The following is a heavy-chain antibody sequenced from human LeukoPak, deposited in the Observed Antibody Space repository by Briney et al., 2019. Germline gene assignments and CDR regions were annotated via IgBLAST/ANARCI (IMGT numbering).Heavy chain of an antibody. D-gene: IGHD6-19*01. Sequence: SETLSLTCTVSGGSISSGSYYWSWIRQPAGKGLEWIGRIYTSGSTNYNPSLKSRVTISVDTSKNQFSLKLSSVTAADTAVYYCARVGYSSSKGHLAAFDIWGQGTMVTVSS. J-gene: IGHJ3*02. CDR2: IYTSGST. V-gene: IGHV4-61*02. CDR3: ARVGYSSSKGHLAAFDI. CDR1: GGSISSGSYY.